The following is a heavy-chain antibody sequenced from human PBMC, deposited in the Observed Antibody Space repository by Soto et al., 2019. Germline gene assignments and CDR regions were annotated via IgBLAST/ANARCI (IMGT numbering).Heavy chain of an antibody. Sequence: SETLSLTCTVSGGSISSYYWSWIRQPPGKGLEWIGYIYYSGSTNYNPSPKSRVTISVDTSKNQFSLKLSSVTAADTAVYYCARLSDGYSSGWYLDYWGQGTLVTVSS. V-gene: IGHV4-59*08. D-gene: IGHD6-19*01. CDR1: GGSISSYY. CDR2: IYYSGST. J-gene: IGHJ4*02. CDR3: ARLSDGYSSGWYLDY.